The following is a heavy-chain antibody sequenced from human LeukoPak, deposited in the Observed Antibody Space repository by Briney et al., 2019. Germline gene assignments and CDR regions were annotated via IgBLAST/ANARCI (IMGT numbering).Heavy chain of an antibody. J-gene: IGHJ4*02. CDR3: ARVSTYYYDSSGHTFDY. Sequence: ASVKVSCKASGYTFTGYYMHWVRQAPGQGLELMGWINPNSGGTNYAQKFQGRVTMTRDTSISTAYMELSRLRSDDTAVYYCARVSTYYYDSSGHTFDYWGQGTLVTVSS. D-gene: IGHD3-22*01. V-gene: IGHV1-2*02. CDR2: INPNSGGT. CDR1: GYTFTGYY.